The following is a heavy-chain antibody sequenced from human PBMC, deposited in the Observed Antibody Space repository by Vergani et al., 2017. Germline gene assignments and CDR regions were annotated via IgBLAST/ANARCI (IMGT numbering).Heavy chain of an antibody. Sequence: VQLVQSGAEVKKPGSSVKVSCKASGGTFSSYAMSWVRQAPGKGLEWVSAISGSGGSTYYADSVKGRFTISRDNSKNTLYLQMNSLRAEDTAVYYCAKDESLSEADAFDIWGQGTMVTVSS. CDR1: GGTFSSYA. CDR3: AKDESLSEADAFDI. D-gene: IGHD1-14*01. V-gene: IGHV3-23*04. CDR2: ISGSGGST. J-gene: IGHJ3*02.